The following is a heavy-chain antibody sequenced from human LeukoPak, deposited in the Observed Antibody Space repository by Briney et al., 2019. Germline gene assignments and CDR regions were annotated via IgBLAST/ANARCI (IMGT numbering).Heavy chain of an antibody. Sequence: PSETLSLTCTVSGGSLSNNNYYWAWIRQPPGKGLECIGSIYYSGSPYYNPSLKSRVTISVDTSKNQFSLRLSSVTAADTAVYYCATWRTAKTGFDYWGQGTLVTVSP. D-gene: IGHD1-1*01. CDR3: ATWRTAKTGFDY. V-gene: IGHV4-39*01. CDR2: IYYSGSP. J-gene: IGHJ4*02. CDR1: GGSLSNNNYY.